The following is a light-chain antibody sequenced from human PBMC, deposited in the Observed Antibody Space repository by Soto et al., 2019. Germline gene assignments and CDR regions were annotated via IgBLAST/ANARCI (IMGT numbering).Light chain of an antibody. J-gene: IGLJ2*01. CDR1: SSDVGGYNY. Sequence: QSVLTQPPSVSGSPGQSITISCTGTSSDVGGYNYVSWYQQHPGKALKLMNYDDSHRPSGVSIRFSGSKSGNTVSLSISRLDDEGDADCYWSSNTSSSPVVFGGGTKVTVL. CDR3: SSNTSSSPVV. V-gene: IGLV2-14*01. CDR2: DDS.